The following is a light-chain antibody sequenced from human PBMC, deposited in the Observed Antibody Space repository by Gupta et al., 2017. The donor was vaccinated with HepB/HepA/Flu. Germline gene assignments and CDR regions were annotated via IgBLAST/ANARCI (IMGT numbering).Light chain of an antibody. J-gene: IGKJ2*02. CDR1: QSARSTF. CDR2: GAS. Sequence: IVLTQSTGTLSMSPGERANLSCRASQSARSTFLAWYQQKPGQSPRLLVYGASSRATGIPDRFSGSGSGTDFTLTISIRDPEDFAIYYCQQYGGSLSTFGQGTKLEIK. V-gene: IGKV3-20*01. CDR3: QQYGGSLST.